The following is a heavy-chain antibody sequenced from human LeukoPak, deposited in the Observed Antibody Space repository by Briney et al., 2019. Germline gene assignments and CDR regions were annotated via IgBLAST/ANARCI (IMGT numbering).Heavy chain of an antibody. D-gene: IGHD7-27*01. CDR1: GGSISSSSYY. V-gene: IGHV4-39*07. CDR2: IYYSGST. CDR3: ARKWGANWGFDI. J-gene: IGHJ3*02. Sequence: PSETLSLTCTVSGGSISSSSYYWGWIRQPPGKGLEWIGSIYYSGSTYYNPSLKSRVTISVDTSKNQFSLKLSSVTAADTAVYYCARKWGANWGFDIWGQGTMVTVSS.